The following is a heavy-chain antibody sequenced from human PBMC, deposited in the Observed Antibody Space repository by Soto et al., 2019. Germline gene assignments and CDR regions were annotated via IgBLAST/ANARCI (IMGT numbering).Heavy chain of an antibody. CDR1: GGSIRDYY. CDR2: IYYTGTT. V-gene: IGHV4-59*08. J-gene: IGHJ4*02. CDR3: ARLGGYYQAFDS. Sequence: SSETLSLTCTVSGGSIRDYYWSWIRQPPGKGLEWIGYIYYTGTTKYNPSLKSRVTISVDSSKNQFSLKLYSVTAADTAVYYCARLGGYYQAFDSWGQGTLVTVS. D-gene: IGHD3-22*01.